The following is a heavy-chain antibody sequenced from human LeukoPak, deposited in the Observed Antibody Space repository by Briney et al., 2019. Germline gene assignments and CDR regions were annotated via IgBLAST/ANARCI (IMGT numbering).Heavy chain of an antibody. D-gene: IGHD6-6*01. CDR1: GGSISAYY. CDR3: ARFGTSSSRFFDQ. Sequence: PSETPSLTCRVSGGSISAYYWSWIRQPPGKGLEWIGYIHYSGTTNYYPSLKSRVTIALDTSKNQFSLKLNSVTAADTAVYYCARFGTSSSRFFDQWGQGTLVTVSS. CDR2: IHYSGTT. J-gene: IGHJ4*02. V-gene: IGHV4-59*01.